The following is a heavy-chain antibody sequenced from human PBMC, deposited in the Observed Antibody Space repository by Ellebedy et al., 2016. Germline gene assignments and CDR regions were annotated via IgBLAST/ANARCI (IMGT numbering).Heavy chain of an antibody. CDR1: GFTFSSYS. CDR2: ISSSSSTI. V-gene: IGHV3-48*01. J-gene: IGHJ4*02. CDR3: ARDNGGY. D-gene: IGHD3-10*01. Sequence: GESLKISXAASGFTFSSYSMNWVRQAPGKGLEWVSYISSSSSTIYYADSVKGRFTISRDNSKNTLYLQMNSLRVEDTAVYYCARDNGGYWGQGTLVTVSS.